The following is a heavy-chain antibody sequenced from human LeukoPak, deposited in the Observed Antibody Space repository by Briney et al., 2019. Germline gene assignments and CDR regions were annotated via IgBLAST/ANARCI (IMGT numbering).Heavy chain of an antibody. CDR3: ARGYYDSSDFEYFHH. Sequence: ASVKVSCKASGYTFTGYYMHWVRQAPGQGLEWMGWINPNSGGTNYAQKFQGRVTMTRDTSISTAFMELSRLTSDDTAVYYCARGYYDSSDFEYFHHWGQGTLVTVSS. D-gene: IGHD3-22*01. V-gene: IGHV1-2*02. J-gene: IGHJ1*01. CDR1: GYTFTGYY. CDR2: INPNSGGT.